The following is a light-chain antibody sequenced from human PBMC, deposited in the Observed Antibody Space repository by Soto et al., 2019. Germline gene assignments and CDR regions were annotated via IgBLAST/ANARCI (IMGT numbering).Light chain of an antibody. CDR1: QGISSY. J-gene: IGKJ4*01. V-gene: IGKV1-9*01. Sequence: MQLTQSPYSLSASVGARVTITCRASQGISSYLGWYHQKPGKAPKLLIYGASTLQSGVPSRFSGSGSGTDFTLTNSSLQPEDFATYYCQQLNKYPSTFGGGTKVHIK. CDR3: QQLNKYPST. CDR2: GAS.